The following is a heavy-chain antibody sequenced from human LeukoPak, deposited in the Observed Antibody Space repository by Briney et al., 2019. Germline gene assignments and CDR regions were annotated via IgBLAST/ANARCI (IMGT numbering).Heavy chain of an antibody. CDR1: GFAVSNNY. CDR3: ARGYCSGRSCYMWYSDY. Sequence: GGSLRLSCAASGFAVSNNYMTWVRQAPGKGLEWVSVIYKDGSTYYADSVKGRFTISRDNSKNTVYLQMNSLRAEDTAVYYCARGYCSGRSCYMWYSDYWGQRTLVTVSS. V-gene: IGHV3-53*01. J-gene: IGHJ4*02. CDR2: IYKDGST. D-gene: IGHD2-15*01.